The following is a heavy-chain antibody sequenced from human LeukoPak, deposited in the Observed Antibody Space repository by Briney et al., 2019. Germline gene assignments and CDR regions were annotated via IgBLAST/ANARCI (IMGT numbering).Heavy chain of an antibody. CDR3: ARAKAGNSNLDY. D-gene: IGHD4-11*01. J-gene: IGHJ4*02. Sequence: ASVKVSCKASGYTFTGYYMHWVRQAPGQGLEWMGWINPNSGGTNYAQKFQGRVTMTRDTSISTAYMELSRLRSDDTAVYYCARAKAGNSNLDYWGQGTLVTVSS. V-gene: IGHV1-2*02. CDR1: GYTFTGYY. CDR2: INPNSGGT.